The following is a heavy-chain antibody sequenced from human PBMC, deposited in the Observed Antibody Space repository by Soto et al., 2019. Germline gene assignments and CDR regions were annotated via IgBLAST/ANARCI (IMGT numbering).Heavy chain of an antibody. J-gene: IGHJ4*02. Sequence: SETLSLTCTVSGGSISSSSYYWGWIRQPPGKGLEWIGSIYYSGSTYYNPSLKSRVTISVDTSKNQFSLKLSSVTAADTAVYYCASTIQIRGFLCDYWGQGTLVTVSS. D-gene: IGHD3-22*01. CDR2: IYYSGST. CDR1: GGSISSSSYY. V-gene: IGHV4-39*01. CDR3: ASTIQIRGFLCDY.